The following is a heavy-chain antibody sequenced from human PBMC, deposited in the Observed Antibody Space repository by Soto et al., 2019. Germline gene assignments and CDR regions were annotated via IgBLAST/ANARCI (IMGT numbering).Heavy chain of an antibody. D-gene: IGHD3-16*01. V-gene: IGHV4-31*03. CDR3: ARDRYLQFYDS. CDR1: GVSISTSSNY. CDR2: IYHSGST. Sequence: SETLSLTCTVSGVSISTSSNYWTWIRQHPGGGLEYIGSIYHSGSTYYNPSFESRVIISLDKSNNQFSLRLNSVTAADTAMYYCARDRYLQFYDSWGPGTLVTVSS. J-gene: IGHJ4*02.